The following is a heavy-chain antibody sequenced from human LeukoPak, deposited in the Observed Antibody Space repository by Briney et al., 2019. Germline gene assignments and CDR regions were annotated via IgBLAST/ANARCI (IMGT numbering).Heavy chain of an antibody. CDR1: GYSFSTYW. V-gene: IGHV5-51*01. CDR2: IYPGDSDT. Sequence: GESLKISCKGSGYSFSTYWIAWVRQAPGKGLELMGIIYPGDSDTRYSPSFQGQVTISADRSISTAYLQWSSLRASDTAMYYCARLNDGFDIWGQGTMVTVSS. J-gene: IGHJ3*02. CDR3: ARLNDGFDI.